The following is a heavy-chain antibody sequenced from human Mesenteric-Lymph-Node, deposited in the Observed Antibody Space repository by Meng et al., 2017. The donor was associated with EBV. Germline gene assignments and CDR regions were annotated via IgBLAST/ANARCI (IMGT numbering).Heavy chain of an antibody. CDR3: ATVGTRVGLFDY. CDR1: GFTFSSYA. Sequence: EGQLVESGGGLVQPGASLRLSCAASGFTFSSYAMSWVRQAPGKGLEWVSGIVGSGDRTYYADSVKGRLTVSRDNSKNTLYLQMNSLRPEDTAVYYCATVGTRVGLFDYWGQGTLVTVSS. D-gene: IGHD1-1*01. J-gene: IGHJ4*02. CDR2: IVGSGDRT. V-gene: IGHV3-23*04.